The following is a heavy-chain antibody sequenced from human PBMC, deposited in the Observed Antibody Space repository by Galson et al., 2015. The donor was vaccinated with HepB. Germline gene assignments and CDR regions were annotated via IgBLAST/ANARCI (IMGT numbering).Heavy chain of an antibody. CDR2: INPGGGNT. V-gene: IGHV1-46*03. CDR1: RYTFTSYY. J-gene: IGHJ4*02. Sequence: SVKVSCKASRYTFTSYYIHCVRQAPGQGLEWMGIINPGGGNTNYAQNFQGRITLTRDTSTSTVYMELSSLRSEDTAIYFCTRDANWGSQDYFDYWGQGTLVTVSS. CDR3: TRDANWGSQDYFDY. D-gene: IGHD7-27*01.